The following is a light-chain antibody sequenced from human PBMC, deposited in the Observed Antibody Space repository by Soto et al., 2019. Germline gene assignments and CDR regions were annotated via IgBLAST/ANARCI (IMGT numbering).Light chain of an antibody. Sequence: ILMTQSPATLSLSPGERATISCLASQSVRSSYLAWYQQKPGQAPRLLIYGASSRATGIPDRFSGSGSGTDFTLTISRLEPEDFAVYYCQQYGSSPPLTFGGGTKVDI. CDR3: QQYGSSPPLT. J-gene: IGKJ4*01. CDR2: GAS. V-gene: IGKV3-20*01. CDR1: QSVRSSY.